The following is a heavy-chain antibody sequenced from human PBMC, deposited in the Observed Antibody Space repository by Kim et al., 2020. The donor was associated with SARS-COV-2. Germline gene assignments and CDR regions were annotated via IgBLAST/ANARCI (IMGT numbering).Heavy chain of an antibody. Sequence: GGSLRLSCAASGFTFSDYYMSWIRQAPGKGLEWLSYISSSTSYTNYADSVQGRFTISRDNAKNSLYLQMNSLRAEDTAVYYCARVALGSSSWYWFDPWG. CDR2: ISSSTSYT. V-gene: IGHV3-11*05. D-gene: IGHD6-13*01. CDR1: GFTFSDYY. J-gene: IGHJ5*02. CDR3: ARVALGSSSWYWFDP.